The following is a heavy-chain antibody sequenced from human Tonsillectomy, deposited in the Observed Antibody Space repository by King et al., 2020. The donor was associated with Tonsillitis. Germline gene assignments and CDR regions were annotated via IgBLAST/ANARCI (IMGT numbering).Heavy chain of an antibody. J-gene: IGHJ4*02. Sequence: QLVQSGAEVKKPGASVKVSCKASTYNLTNYGISWVRQAPGQGPEWMGWINPNNGNTKYAREFQGRVIMTTDTSTSTAYMELRSLKSDDTAVYYCVSNNDLRPGTLLVVYWGQGSLVTVSS. CDR1: TYNLTNYG. CDR3: VSNNDLRPGTLLVVY. V-gene: IGHV1-18*01. CDR2: INPNNGNT. D-gene: IGHD1/OR15-1a*01.